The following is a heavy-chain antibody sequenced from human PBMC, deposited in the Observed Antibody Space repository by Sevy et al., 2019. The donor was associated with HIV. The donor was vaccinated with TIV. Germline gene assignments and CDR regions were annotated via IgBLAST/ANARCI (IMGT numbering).Heavy chain of an antibody. D-gene: IGHD4-17*01. CDR3: ARDWGDDFDDRRASYYYFYGMDV. CDR2: IKQDGSEK. J-gene: IGHJ6*02. Sequence: GGSLRLSCAASGFTFSIYWMTWVRQAPGKGLEWVANIKQDGSEKYYVDSVKGRFTISRDNAKNSLYLQMNSLRADDTAVYYWARDWGDDFDDRRASYYYFYGMDVWGQGTTVAVSS. CDR1: GFTFSIYW. V-gene: IGHV3-7*01.